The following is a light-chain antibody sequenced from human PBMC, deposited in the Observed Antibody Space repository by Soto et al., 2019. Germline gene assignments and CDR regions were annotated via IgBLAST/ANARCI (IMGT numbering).Light chain of an antibody. CDR1: QSISSW. CDR2: DAS. J-gene: IGKJ2*02. CDR3: QQSGT. Sequence: DIQMTQSPSTLSASVGDRVTITCRASQSISSWVAWYQQKPGKAPKLLIYDASTFESGVPSRFSGSGSGTEFILTISSLQPDDFATYYCQQSGTFGQGTKLEIK. V-gene: IGKV1-5*01.